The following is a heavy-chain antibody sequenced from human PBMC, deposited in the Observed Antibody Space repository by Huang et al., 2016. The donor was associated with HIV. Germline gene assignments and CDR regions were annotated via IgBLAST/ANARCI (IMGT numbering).Heavy chain of an antibody. D-gene: IGHD3-16*01. CDR3: AKRGGAWGSPYAFDL. CDR1: GGSFNNFG. V-gene: IGHV1-69*13. CDR2: IIPRFGTR. J-gene: IGHJ3*01. Sequence: QVQLVQSGAEVRKPGSSVKVSCRASGGSFNNFGINWVRQPPGQGLEWMGGIIPRFGTRNDAQRFQGRVTITADETTGVVYMELSSLRSDDTAVYFCAKRGGAWGSPYAFDLWGPGTMVTVSS.